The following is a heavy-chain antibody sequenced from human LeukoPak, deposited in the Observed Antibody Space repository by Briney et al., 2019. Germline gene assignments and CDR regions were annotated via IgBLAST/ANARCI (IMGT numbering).Heavy chain of an antibody. J-gene: IGHJ4*02. V-gene: IGHV3-53*01. Sequence: GGSLRLACAPSGFTSNYMSWVRQAPGKGLEWISLIYSDGSTTFYADSVKGRFTISRDNSKNTFYLQMSRLRPEDTAVYYCASDGYNYFEFWGQGTLVIVSS. CDR1: GFTSNY. D-gene: IGHD5-24*01. CDR2: IYSDGSTT. CDR3: ASDGYNYFEF.